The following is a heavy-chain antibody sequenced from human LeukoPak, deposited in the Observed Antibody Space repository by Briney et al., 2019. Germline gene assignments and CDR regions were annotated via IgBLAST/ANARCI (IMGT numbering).Heavy chain of an antibody. D-gene: IGHD3-22*01. V-gene: IGHV4-4*02. Sequence: NPSETLSLTCAVFGGSISSSTWWSWVRQPPGKGLEWVGEIYHSGGTNYNPSLKSRVTISVDKSKNQFSLNLSSVTAADTAVYYCARDSGSSGYRYYFDYWGQGTLVTVSS. CDR2: IYHSGGT. J-gene: IGHJ4*02. CDR1: GGSISSSTW. CDR3: ARDSGSSGYRYYFDY.